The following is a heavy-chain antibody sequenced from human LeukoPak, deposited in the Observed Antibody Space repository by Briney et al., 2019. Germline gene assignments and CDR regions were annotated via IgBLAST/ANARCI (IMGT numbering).Heavy chain of an antibody. CDR3: ARERTAGYGKARFDY. CDR1: GYTFTSYA. J-gene: IGHJ4*02. CDR2: IHAGGGDP. D-gene: IGHD5-18*01. V-gene: IGHV1-3*01. Sequence: ASMKVSCKASGYTFTSYAIHWVRQAPGQSLEWMGWIHAGGGDPKYSQKFQDRVTFTRDTSASTAYMELNSLRSEDAAVYYCARERTAGYGKARFDYWGQGTLVTVSS.